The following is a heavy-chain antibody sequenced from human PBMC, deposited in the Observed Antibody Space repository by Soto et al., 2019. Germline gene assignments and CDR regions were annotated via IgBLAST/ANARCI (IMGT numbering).Heavy chain of an antibody. Sequence: QVQLVESGGGVVQPGRSLRLSCAASGFTFSSYGMHWVRQAPGKGLEWVAVISYDGSNKYYADSVKGRFTISRDNSKNTLYLQMNSLRAEDTAVYSCAKGEQYSVYCYYGMDVWGQGTTVTVSS. V-gene: IGHV3-30*18. CDR1: GFTFSSYG. CDR3: AKGEQYSVYCYYGMDV. CDR2: ISYDGSNK. J-gene: IGHJ6*02. D-gene: IGHD6-6*01.